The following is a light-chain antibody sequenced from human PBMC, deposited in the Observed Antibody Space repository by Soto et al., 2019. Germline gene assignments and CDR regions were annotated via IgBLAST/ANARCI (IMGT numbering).Light chain of an antibody. V-gene: IGLV2-8*01. CDR1: SSDVGDNNY. CDR3: SSYAGSNNLV. Sequence: QSALTQPPSASGSPGQSVTISCTGTSSDVGDNNYVSWYQQHPGKAPKLMIYEVSKRPSGVPDRFSGSKSGNTASLTVSGLQAEDEADYYCSSYAGSNNLVFGGGTKLPVL. J-gene: IGLJ2*01. CDR2: EVS.